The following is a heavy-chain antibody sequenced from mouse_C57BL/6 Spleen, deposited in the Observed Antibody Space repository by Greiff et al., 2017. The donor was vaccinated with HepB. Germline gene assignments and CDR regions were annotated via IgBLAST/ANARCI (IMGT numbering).Heavy chain of an antibody. J-gene: IGHJ4*01. Sequence: EVMLVESGGGLVKPGGSLKLSCAASGFTFSSYTMSWVRQTPEKRLEWVATISGGGGNTYYPDSVKGRFTISRDNAKNTLYLQMSSLRSEDTALYYCARHARYAMDYWGQGTSVTVSS. CDR2: ISGGGGNT. V-gene: IGHV5-9*01. CDR1: GFTFSSYT. CDR3: ARHARYAMDY.